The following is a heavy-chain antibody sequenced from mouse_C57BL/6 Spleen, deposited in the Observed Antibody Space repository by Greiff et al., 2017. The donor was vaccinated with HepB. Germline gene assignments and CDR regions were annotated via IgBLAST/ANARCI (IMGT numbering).Heavy chain of an antibody. J-gene: IGHJ4*01. CDR1: GYSFTGYY. D-gene: IGHD1-1*01. Sequence: VQLQQSGPELVKPGASVKISCKASGYSFTGYYMNWVKQSPEKSLEWIGEINPSTGGTTYNQKFKAKATLTVDKSSSTAYMQLKSLTSEDSAVYYCASYYGSSYDYYAMDYWGQGTSVTVSS. V-gene: IGHV1-42*01. CDR3: ASYYGSSYDYYAMDY. CDR2: INPSTGGT.